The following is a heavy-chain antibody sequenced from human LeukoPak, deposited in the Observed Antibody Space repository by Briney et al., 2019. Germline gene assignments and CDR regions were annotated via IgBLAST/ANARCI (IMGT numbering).Heavy chain of an antibody. V-gene: IGHV4-59*01. J-gene: IGHJ3*02. CDR1: GGSISSYY. CDR3: ARGWGRGSSTSLDAFDI. D-gene: IGHD2-2*01. Sequence: SETLSLTCTVSGGSISSYYWSWIRQPPGKGLEWIGYIYYSGSTNYNTSLKSRVTISVDTSKNQFSLKLSSVTAADTAVYYCARGWGRGSSTSLDAFDIWGQGTMVTVSS. CDR2: IYYSGST.